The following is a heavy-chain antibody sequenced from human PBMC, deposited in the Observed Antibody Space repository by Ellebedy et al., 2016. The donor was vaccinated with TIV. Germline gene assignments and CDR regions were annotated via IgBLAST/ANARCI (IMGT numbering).Heavy chain of an antibody. J-gene: IGHJ6*02. V-gene: IGHV1-18*01. Sequence: ASVKVSXXASGYTFTSYGISWVRQAPGQGLEWMGWISPHNGNTKYPERVQGRVTMTTDTSTTTAYMELRSLSSDDTAVYYCARNHNTVTTPYYYGLDVWGQGTTVTVSS. CDR3: ARNHNTVTTPYYYGLDV. D-gene: IGHD4-17*01. CDR1: GYTFTSYG. CDR2: ISPHNGNT.